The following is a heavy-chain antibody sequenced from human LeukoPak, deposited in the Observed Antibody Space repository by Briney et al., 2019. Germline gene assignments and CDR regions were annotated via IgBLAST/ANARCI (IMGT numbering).Heavy chain of an antibody. CDR2: ISGSTTYI. V-gene: IGHV3-11*06. Sequence: GGSLRLSCAASGFTFSDYYMSWLRQAPGKGLEWVSSISGSTTYIFYADSVKGRFTISRDNAKNSLYLQMNSLGAEDTAVYYCARLSGGSSDFWGQGTLVTVSS. CDR3: ARLSGGSSDF. D-gene: IGHD1-26*01. CDR1: GFTFSDYY. J-gene: IGHJ4*02.